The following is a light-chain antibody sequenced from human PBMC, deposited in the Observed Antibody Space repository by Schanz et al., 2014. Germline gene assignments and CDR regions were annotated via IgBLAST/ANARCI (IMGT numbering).Light chain of an antibody. CDR2: DAS. J-gene: IGKJ4*01. CDR3: QQANSFPLT. Sequence: DIQMTQSPSTLSASVGDRVTITCRASQSISNWLAWYQQKPGKAPKLLIYDASSLESGVPSSFSGSGSGTEFTLTISSLQPEDFATYYCQQANSFPLTFGGGTKVESK. V-gene: IGKV1-5*01. CDR1: QSISNW.